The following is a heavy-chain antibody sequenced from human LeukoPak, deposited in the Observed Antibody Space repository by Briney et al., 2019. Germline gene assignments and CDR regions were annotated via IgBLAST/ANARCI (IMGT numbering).Heavy chain of an antibody. Sequence: PGGSLRLSCAASGFTFSSYGMHWVRQAPGQGLEWVAVIWYDGSNKYYADSVKGRFTISRDNSKNTLYLQMNSLRAEDTAVYYCASSMRRGVYYYGMDVWGQGTTVTVSS. CDR2: IWYDGSNK. CDR3: ASSMRRGVYYYGMDV. V-gene: IGHV3-33*01. J-gene: IGHJ6*02. D-gene: IGHD2-8*01. CDR1: GFTFSSYG.